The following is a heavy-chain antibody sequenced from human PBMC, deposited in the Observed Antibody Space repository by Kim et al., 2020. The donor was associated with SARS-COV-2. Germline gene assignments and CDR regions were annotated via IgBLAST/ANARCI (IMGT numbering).Heavy chain of an antibody. CDR3: AKMDYDADGYYYFDF. CDR2: IYDTGNT. CDR1: GVSISSNY. Sequence: SETLSLTCNVSGVSISSNYWSWIRQAPGKGLEWIGYIYDTGNTKYNPSLKRRVTISADTSKHQFSLRLTSVTAADTAVYYCAKMDYDADGYYYFDFWGQG. J-gene: IGHJ4*02. V-gene: IGHV4-59*13. D-gene: IGHD3-22*01.